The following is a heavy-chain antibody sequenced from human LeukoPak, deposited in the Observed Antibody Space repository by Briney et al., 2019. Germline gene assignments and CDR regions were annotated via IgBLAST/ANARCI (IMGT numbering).Heavy chain of an antibody. Sequence: TPGGSLRLSCADSEFTFSKYTMNWVRQAPGEGLEWISSISSSSSNIYYADSVKGRFTISRDNAKNSLYLQMNSLRAEDTAVYYCASSQRSHFYYGSGTYYFDYWGQGTLVTVSS. J-gene: IGHJ4*02. D-gene: IGHD3-10*01. CDR1: EFTFSKYT. V-gene: IGHV3-21*01. CDR2: ISSSSSNI. CDR3: ASSQRSHFYYGSGTYYFDY.